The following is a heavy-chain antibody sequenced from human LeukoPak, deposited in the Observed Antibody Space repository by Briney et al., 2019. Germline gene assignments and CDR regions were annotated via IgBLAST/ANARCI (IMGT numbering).Heavy chain of an antibody. CDR2: ISPDGTTT. D-gene: IGHD1-1*01. CDR1: GFTFTYFW. Sequence: GGSLRLSCAASGFTFTYFWMHWVRQAPGKGLLWVSRISPDGTTTDYAGSVKGRFTISRDNPKNMVYLQMDSLRAEDTAVYYCVRLLDVDYWGQGTLVTVSS. V-gene: IGHV3-74*01. CDR3: VRLLDVDY. J-gene: IGHJ4*02.